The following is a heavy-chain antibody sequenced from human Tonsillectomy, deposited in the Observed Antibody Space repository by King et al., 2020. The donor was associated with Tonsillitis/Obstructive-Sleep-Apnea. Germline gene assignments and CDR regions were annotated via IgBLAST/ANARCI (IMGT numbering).Heavy chain of an antibody. V-gene: IGHV3-9*01. CDR3: DKDLIRAVSGTPGDAFDM. Sequence: VQLVESGGGLVQPGRSLRLSCAASGFTFDDYAMHWVRQAPGKGLEWVSGISWNSGSVVYAGAVRGRFTISRDNGKNSLYLKMNSLGPDDTALYYCDKDLIRAVSGTPGDAFDMWGQGTMVTVSS. CDR2: ISWNSGSV. J-gene: IGHJ3*02. D-gene: IGHD6-13*01. CDR1: GFTFDDYA.